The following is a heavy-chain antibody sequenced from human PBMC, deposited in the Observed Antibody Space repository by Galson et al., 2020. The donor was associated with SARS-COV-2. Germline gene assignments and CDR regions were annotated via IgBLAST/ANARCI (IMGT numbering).Heavy chain of an antibody. CDR1: GGSIRSSNYY. CDR3: ARDATSSGWYNWFDP. CDR2: VLNSGTT. V-gene: IGHV4-39*06. D-gene: IGHD6-19*01. Sequence: SETLSLTCTVTGGSIRSSNYYWGWIRQPPGKGLEWIGSVLNSGTTHYSPSLQSRVTISVDTSKNQFTLNLNSVTAADTAMYYCARDATSSGWYNWFDPWGQGTLVTVSS. J-gene: IGHJ5*02.